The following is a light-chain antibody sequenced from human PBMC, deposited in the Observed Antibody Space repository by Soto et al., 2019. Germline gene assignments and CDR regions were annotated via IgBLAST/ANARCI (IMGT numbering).Light chain of an antibody. Sequence: EVVLTQSPGTLSLSPGERATLSCRASQSVSSSYLAWYQQKPGQAPRLLIYGASSRATGIPDRFSGSGSGTDFTLTISRLEPEDFAVYYCQQYGSSPLTFGGATRWIS. V-gene: IGKV3-20*01. CDR2: GAS. CDR1: QSVSSSY. J-gene: IGKJ4*01. CDR3: QQYGSSPLT.